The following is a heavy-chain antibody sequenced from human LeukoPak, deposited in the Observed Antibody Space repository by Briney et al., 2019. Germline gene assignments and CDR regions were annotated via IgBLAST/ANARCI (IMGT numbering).Heavy chain of an antibody. D-gene: IGHD3-10*01. CDR3: ARYGADTVGSGDVFDM. V-gene: IGHV1-8*01. J-gene: IGHJ3*02. CDR1: GYTFTSDD. Sequence: ASVTVSCKAAGYTFTSDDINWVRRATGQGLEWMGWMDPKSGNTGFAQKFQGRVTMTRNIAIFTAYLEISSLRPEDTAVYYCARYGADTVGSGDVFDMWGQGTMVIVSS. CDR2: MDPKSGNT.